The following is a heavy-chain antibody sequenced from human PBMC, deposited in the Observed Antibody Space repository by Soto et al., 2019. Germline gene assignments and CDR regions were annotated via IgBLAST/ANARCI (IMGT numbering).Heavy chain of an antibody. CDR3: AHSPYTSASYYFDY. Sequence: QITLKESGPTLVKPTQTLTLTCTFSGFSLSTSGVGVGWIRQPPGKALEWLALIYWDDDKRDSPSLKSRLTNAKDPPKNQLVLTMTTMDPVDTATYYCAHSPYTSASYYFDYWGQGTLVTVSS. V-gene: IGHV2-5*02. CDR1: GFSLSTSGVG. CDR2: IYWDDDK. J-gene: IGHJ4*02. D-gene: IGHD6-25*01.